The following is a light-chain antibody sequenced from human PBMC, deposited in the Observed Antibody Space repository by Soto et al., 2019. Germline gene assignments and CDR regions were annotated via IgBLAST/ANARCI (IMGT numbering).Light chain of an antibody. CDR1: QSVSSNY. Sequence: EIVLTQSPGTLSLSPGEIAILSFSASQSVSSNYLAWYRQRPGQAPSLLIYGASSRATGIPDRFSGSGSGTDFTLTISSLQSEDFAVYFCQQYNNWPPTFGQGTKGGYQ. CDR3: QQYNNWPPT. J-gene: IGKJ1*01. V-gene: IGKV3-20*01. CDR2: GAS.